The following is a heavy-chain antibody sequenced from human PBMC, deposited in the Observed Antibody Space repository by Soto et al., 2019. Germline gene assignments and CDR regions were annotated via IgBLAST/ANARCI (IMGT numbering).Heavy chain of an antibody. D-gene: IGHD3-10*02. Sequence: QVQLVQSGAVVKKPGASVKVSCKASGYTFTSYGIGWVRQAPGQGLEWMGWININNGNTNSAQRLQGRVTMTADTSTRTGYMDLRSLRSDDTAIYYCARDLLGSFDVWGQGTMVTISS. V-gene: IGHV1-18*01. CDR1: GYTFTSYG. J-gene: IGHJ3*01. CDR3: ARDLLGSFDV. CDR2: ININNGNT.